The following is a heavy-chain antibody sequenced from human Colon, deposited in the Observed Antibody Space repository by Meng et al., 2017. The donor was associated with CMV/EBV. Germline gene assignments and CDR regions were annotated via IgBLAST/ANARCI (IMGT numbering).Heavy chain of an antibody. D-gene: IGHD3-3*01. Sequence: SETLSLTCTVSGGSISSGGYYWSWIRQHPGKGLEWIGYIYYSGSTYYNPSLKSRVTISVDTSKNQFSLQLSSVTAADTAVYYCARTNTYYDFWSGYLGVDWFDPWGQGTLVTVSS. V-gene: IGHV4-31*03. J-gene: IGHJ5*02. CDR2: IYYSGST. CDR3: ARTNTYYDFWSGYLGVDWFDP. CDR1: GGSISSGGYY.